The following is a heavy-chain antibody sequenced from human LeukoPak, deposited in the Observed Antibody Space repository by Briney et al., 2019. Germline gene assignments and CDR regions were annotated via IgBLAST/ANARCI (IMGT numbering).Heavy chain of an antibody. CDR3: ARERGVVVPAAMVDY. J-gene: IGHJ4*02. D-gene: IGHD2-2*01. CDR1: VYTFTSYG. CDR2: ISAYNGNT. V-gene: IGHV1-18*01. Sequence: ASVKVSCKASVYTFTSYGISWVRQAPGQGLEWMGWISAYNGNTNYAQKLQGRVTMTTDTSTSTAYMELRSLRSDDTAVYYCARERGVVVPAAMVDYWGQGTLVTVSS.